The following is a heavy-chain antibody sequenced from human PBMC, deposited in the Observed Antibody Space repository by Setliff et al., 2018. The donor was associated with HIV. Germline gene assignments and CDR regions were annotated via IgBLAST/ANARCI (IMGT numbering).Heavy chain of an antibody. Sequence: SETLSLTCTVSGGSISSHYWSWIRQHPGKGLEWIGYIYNSGGTYYNPSLKSRITMSIDTSKNQFSLKLNSVTAADTAVYFCARASRWGSIPFDYWGQGTLVTVSS. D-gene: IGHD2-21*01. CDR3: ARASRWGSIPFDY. CDR2: IYNSGGT. CDR1: GGSISSHY. V-gene: IGHV4-59*06. J-gene: IGHJ4*02.